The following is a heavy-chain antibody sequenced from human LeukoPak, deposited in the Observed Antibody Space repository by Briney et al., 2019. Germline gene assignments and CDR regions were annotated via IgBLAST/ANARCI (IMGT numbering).Heavy chain of an antibody. D-gene: IGHD3-3*01. J-gene: IGHJ4*02. CDR3: ARGIRFLEWLSGFDY. Sequence: GGSLRLSCAASGFSFSSYGMSWVRQVPGKGLEWVSGINWNGGSTGYADSVKGRFTISRDNAKNSLYLQMDSLRVEDTALYYCARGIRFLEWLSGFDYWGQGTLVTVSS. CDR1: GFSFSSYG. V-gene: IGHV3-20*04. CDR2: INWNGGST.